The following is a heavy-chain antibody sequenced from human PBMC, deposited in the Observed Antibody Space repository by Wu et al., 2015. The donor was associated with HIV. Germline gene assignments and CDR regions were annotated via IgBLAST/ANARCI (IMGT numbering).Heavy chain of an antibody. J-gene: IGHJ5*02. CDR1: KYTFTNDD. V-gene: IGHV1-8*01. Sequence: QVQLVQSGAEVKKPGASVKVSCKALKYTFTNDDINWVRQATGQGLEWMGWMNPNSGNTGYAQKFQGRVTMTRNTSISTAYMELSSLKSEDTAVYYCASLYNSGWSSWGQGTLVTVSS. CDR3: ASLYNSGWSS. D-gene: IGHD6-19*01. CDR2: MNPNSGNT.